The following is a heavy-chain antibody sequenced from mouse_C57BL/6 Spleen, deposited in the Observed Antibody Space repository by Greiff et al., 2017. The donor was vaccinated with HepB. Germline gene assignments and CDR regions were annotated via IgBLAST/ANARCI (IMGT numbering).Heavy chain of an antibody. D-gene: IGHD3-2*02. CDR1: GYTFTSYW. CDR3: ARETAQATFAY. J-gene: IGHJ3*01. V-gene: IGHV1-52*01. Sequence: QVQLQQPGAELVRPWSSVKLSCKASGYTFTSYWMHWVKQRPIQGLEWIGNIDPSDSETHYNQKFKDKATLTVDKSSSTAYMQLSSLTSEDSAVYYCARETAQATFAYWGQGTLVTVSA. CDR2: IDPSDSET.